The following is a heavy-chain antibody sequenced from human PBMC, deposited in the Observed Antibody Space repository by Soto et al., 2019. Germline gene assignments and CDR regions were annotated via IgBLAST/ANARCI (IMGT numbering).Heavy chain of an antibody. CDR3: ARDDIGASNAFDI. V-gene: IGHV3-33*01. D-gene: IGHD2-15*01. Sequence: QVQLVESGGGVVQPGRSLRLSCAASGFTFSTYGKQWVRQAPGKGLEWVAVIVNHGSESSYADSVKGRFIISRDNSKNTLYLEMNSLRVEDTAVYYCARDDIGASNAFDIWGQGTMVTVSS. CDR1: GFTFSTYG. CDR2: IVNHGSES. J-gene: IGHJ3*02.